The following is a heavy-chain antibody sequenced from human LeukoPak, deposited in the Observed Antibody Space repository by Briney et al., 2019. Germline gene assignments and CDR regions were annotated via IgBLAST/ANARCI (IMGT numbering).Heavy chain of an antibody. CDR1: GGSISTYY. CDR3: ARVEPYSYYFGMDV. Sequence: SETXSLTCXXSGGSISTYYWSWIRQSPGKGLDWIGYIHDTGSTNYNPSLKSRVSISVDRSKSQFSLHLSSVTAADTAVYFCARVEPYSYYFGMDVWGRGTTVTVSS. J-gene: IGHJ6*02. V-gene: IGHV4-59*08. D-gene: IGHD1-26*01. CDR2: IHDTGST.